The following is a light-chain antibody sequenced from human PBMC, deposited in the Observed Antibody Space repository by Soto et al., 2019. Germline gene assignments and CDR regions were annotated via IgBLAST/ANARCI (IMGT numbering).Light chain of an antibody. CDR2: AAS. CDR3: LQDYNYPRT. CDR1: QDIRNE. J-gene: IGKJ1*01. Sequence: AIQMTQSPSSLSASVGDRVTITCRARQDIRNELGWYQQRPGKAPNLLIYAASTLHTGVPARFSGSGSGTYFTLTINGLQHDDFATYYCLQDYNYPRTFGRGTKVEV. V-gene: IGKV1-6*01.